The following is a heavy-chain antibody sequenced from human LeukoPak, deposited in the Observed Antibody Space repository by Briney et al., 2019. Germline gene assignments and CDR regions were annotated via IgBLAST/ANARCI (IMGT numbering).Heavy chain of an antibody. V-gene: IGHV4-59*01. Sequence: SETLSLTCTVSGGSMNSYYWSWIRQPPGKGLEWIGYIYYSGSTNSNSSLKSRVTISVDTSKNQFSLQLNSVTAADTAVYYCARHYGTSGYFSSFFDRWGQGTLVTVSS. J-gene: IGHJ4*02. CDR3: ARHYGTSGYFSSFFDR. D-gene: IGHD3-22*01. CDR2: IYYSGST. CDR1: GGSMNSYY.